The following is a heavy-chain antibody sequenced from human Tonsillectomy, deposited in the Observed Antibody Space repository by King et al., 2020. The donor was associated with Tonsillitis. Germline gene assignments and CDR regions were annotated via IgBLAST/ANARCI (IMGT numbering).Heavy chain of an antibody. D-gene: IGHD4/OR15-4a*01. V-gene: IGHV3-7*03. CDR1: GFTFSTYW. Sequence: VQLVQSGGGLVQPGGSLRLSCAASGFTFSTYWMSWVRQAPGKGLEWVANIRQDGSEKYYVDSVKGRFTISRDSAENSLYLQMNSLRAEDTAVYYCARGLGGNYGGGDYWGQGTLVTVSS. CDR3: ARGLGGNYGGGDY. CDR2: IRQDGSEK. J-gene: IGHJ4*02.